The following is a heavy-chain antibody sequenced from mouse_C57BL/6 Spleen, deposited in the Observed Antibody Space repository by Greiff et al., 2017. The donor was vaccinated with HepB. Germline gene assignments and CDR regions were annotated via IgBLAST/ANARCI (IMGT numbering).Heavy chain of an antibody. J-gene: IGHJ4*01. CDR1: GFSLSTSGMG. D-gene: IGHD4-1*01. CDR3: ARSWDGAMDY. CDR2: IYWDDDK. V-gene: IGHV8-12*01. Sequence: QVTLKECGPGILQSSQTLSLTCSFSGFSLSTSGMGVSWIRQPSGKGLEWLAHIYWDDDKRYNPSLKSRLTISKDTSRNQVFLKITSVDTADTATYYCARSWDGAMDYWGQGTSVTVSS.